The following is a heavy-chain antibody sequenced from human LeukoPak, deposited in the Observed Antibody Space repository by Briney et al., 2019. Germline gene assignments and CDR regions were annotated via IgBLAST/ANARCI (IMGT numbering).Heavy chain of an antibody. V-gene: IGHV1-46*01. CDR3: ARDMYYYDSSGYYYGWSAFDI. CDR2: INPSGGST. D-gene: IGHD3-22*01. Sequence: ASVKVSCKASGGTFSSYAISWVRQAPGQGLEWMGIINPSGGSTSYAQKFQGRVTMTRDTSTSTVYMELSSLRSEDTAVYYCARDMYYYDSSGYYYGWSAFDIWGQGTMVTVSS. J-gene: IGHJ3*02. CDR1: GGTFSSYA.